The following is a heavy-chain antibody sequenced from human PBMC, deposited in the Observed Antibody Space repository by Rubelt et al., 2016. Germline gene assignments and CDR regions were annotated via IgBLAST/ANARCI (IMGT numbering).Heavy chain of an antibody. D-gene: IGHD1-26*01. Sequence: EVQLVESGGELIQPGGSLRLSCAASGFTFSSYSMNWVRQAPGKGLEWVSSISSSSSYIYYADSVKGRFTISRDNAKNSLYLQMNSLRAEDTAVYYCARAVRVGATNRYYFDYWGQGTLVTVSS. CDR3: ARAVRVGATNRYYFDY. CDR1: GFTFSSYS. J-gene: IGHJ4*02. CDR2: ISSSSSYI. V-gene: IGHV3-21*01.